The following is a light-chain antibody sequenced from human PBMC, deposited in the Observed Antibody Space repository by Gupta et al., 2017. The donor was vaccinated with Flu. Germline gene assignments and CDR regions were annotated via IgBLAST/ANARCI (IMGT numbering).Light chain of an antibody. J-gene: IGKJ2*01. CDR2: DAS. V-gene: IGKV3-11*01. CDR3: RQRGTGHPHT. Sequence: EIVLTQSPATLSLSPGESATLSCRASESISTYLAWYQQKPGQIPRLLIFDASKRATGVPFRFSGSGSGTDFTLTINSLEPEDFAVYYCRQRGTGHPHTFGQGTKVEIK. CDR1: ESISTY.